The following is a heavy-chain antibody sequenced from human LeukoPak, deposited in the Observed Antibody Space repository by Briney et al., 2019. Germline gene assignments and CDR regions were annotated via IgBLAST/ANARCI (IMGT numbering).Heavy chain of an antibody. CDR2: IIPILGSA. V-gene: IGHV1-69*01. Sequence: ASVKVSCKASGGTFSSYAISWVRQAPGQGLEWMGGIIPILGSANYAQKFQGRVTITADESTSTAYMALNSLRSEDTAVYYCAREDESSGADFDYWGQRTLVTVSS. CDR3: AREDESSGADFDY. J-gene: IGHJ4*02. CDR1: GGTFSSYA. D-gene: IGHD3-22*01.